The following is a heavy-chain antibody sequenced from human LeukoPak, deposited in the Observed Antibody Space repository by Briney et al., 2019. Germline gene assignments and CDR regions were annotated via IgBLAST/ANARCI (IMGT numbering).Heavy chain of an antibody. D-gene: IGHD2-2*01. CDR2: IRYDGSNK. Sequence: GGSLRLSCAASGFTFSSYGMHWVRQAPGKGLEWVAFIRYDGSNKYYADSVKGRFTISRDNSKNTLYLQMSSLRAEDTAVYYCANGHCSSTSCYPEDDYWGQGTLVTVSS. V-gene: IGHV3-30*02. CDR3: ANGHCSSTSCYPEDDY. J-gene: IGHJ4*02. CDR1: GFTFSSYG.